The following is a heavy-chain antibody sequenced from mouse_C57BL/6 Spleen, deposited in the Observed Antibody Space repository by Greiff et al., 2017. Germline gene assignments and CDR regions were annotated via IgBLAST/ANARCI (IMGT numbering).Heavy chain of an antibody. CDR3: TRGLGRGAMDY. CDR2: IDPETGGT. D-gene: IGHD4-1*01. Sequence: VQLQQSGAELVRPGASVTLSCKASGYTFTDYEMHWVKQTPVHGLEWIGAIDPETGGTAYNQKFKGKAILTADKSSSTAYMELRSLTSEDSAVYYCTRGLGRGAMDYWGQGTSVTVSS. V-gene: IGHV1-15*01. J-gene: IGHJ4*01. CDR1: GYTFTDYE.